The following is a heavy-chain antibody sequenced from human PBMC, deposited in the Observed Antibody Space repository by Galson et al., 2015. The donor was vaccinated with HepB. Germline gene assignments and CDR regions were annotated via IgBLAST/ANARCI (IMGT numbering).Heavy chain of an antibody. CDR1: GGSFSGYY. V-gene: IGHV4-34*01. D-gene: IGHD5-12*01. J-gene: IGHJ5*02. Sequence: ETLSLTCAVYGGSFSGYYWCWSRQPAGGGLERSVEINHSGSTNYNPSLKSRVTITVDTSKNQFSLKLSCVTAADTAVYYCARGSRRGYSGYDPNNWFDPWGQGTLVTVSS. CDR2: INHSGST. CDR3: ARGSRRGYSGYDPNNWFDP.